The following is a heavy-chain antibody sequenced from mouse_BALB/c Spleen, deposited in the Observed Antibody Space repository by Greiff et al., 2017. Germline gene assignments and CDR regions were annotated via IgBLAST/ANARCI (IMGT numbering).Heavy chain of an antibody. CDR1: GFTFSDYY. J-gene: IGHJ4*01. V-gene: IGHV5-4*02. Sequence: EVKLVESGGGLVKPGGSLKLSCAASGFTFSDYYMYWVRQTPEKRLEWVATISDGGSYTYYPDSVKGRFTISRDNAKNNLYLQMSSLKSEDTAMYYCARDSMITTGYAMDYWGQGTSVTVSS. CDR3: ARDSMITTGYAMDY. D-gene: IGHD2-4*01. CDR2: ISDGGSYT.